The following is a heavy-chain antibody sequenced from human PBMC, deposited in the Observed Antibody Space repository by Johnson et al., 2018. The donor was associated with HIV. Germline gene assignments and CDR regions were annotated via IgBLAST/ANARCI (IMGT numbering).Heavy chain of an antibody. Sequence: VQLVESGGGVIRPGGSLRLSCAASGFTFADYGMTWVRQAPGKGLEWVSGINWNGGNTGYVDSVKGRFTISRDNAKNSLYLQMNGLRAEDMAFYYCARDFVAFGECTAFDIWGQGTMVTVSS. V-gene: IGHV3-20*04. CDR1: GFTFADYG. J-gene: IGHJ3*02. CDR3: ARDFVAFGECTAFDI. D-gene: IGHD3-10*01. CDR2: INWNGGNT.